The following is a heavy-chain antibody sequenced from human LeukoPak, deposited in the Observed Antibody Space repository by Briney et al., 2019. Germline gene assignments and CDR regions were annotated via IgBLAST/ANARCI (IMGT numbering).Heavy chain of an antibody. V-gene: IGHV3-53*01. CDR3: ARDSEVAGLFDY. D-gene: IGHD6-19*01. CDR1: GFTVSSNY. Sequence: PGGSPRLFCAASGFTVSSNYMSWGRQAPGKGLEWGSVIYSGGGTYYADSVKGRFTISRDNSKNTLYLQMNSLRAEDTAVYYCARDSEVAGLFDYWGQGTLVTVSS. J-gene: IGHJ4*02. CDR2: IYSGGGT.